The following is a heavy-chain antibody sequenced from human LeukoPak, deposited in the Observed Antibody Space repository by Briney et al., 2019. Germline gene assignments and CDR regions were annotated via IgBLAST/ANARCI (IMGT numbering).Heavy chain of an antibody. V-gene: IGHV3-64*01. D-gene: IGHD6-19*01. CDR2: ISSNGGST. J-gene: IGHJ4*02. Sequence: PGGALRVSCVASGFTFSSYAMHWVRQAPGKGLEYVSAISSNGGSTYYANSVKGRFTISRDNSKNTLYLQMGSLRAEDMAVYYCARTSVAGTIWGQGTLVTVSS. CDR3: ARTSVAGTI. CDR1: GFTFSSYA.